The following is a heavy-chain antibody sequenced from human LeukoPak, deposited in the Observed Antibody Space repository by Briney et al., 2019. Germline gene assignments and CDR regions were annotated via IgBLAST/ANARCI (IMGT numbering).Heavy chain of an antibody. Sequence: PSETLSLTCTVSGGSISSSSYYWGWIRQPPWKGLEWIGSIYYSGSTYYNPSLKSRVTISVDTSKNQFSLKLSSVTAADTAVYYCARHRRRGNIAGLDYWGQGTLVTVSS. J-gene: IGHJ4*02. D-gene: IGHD2/OR15-2a*01. V-gene: IGHV4-39*01. CDR3: ARHRRRGNIAGLDY. CDR2: IYYSGST. CDR1: GGSISSSSYY.